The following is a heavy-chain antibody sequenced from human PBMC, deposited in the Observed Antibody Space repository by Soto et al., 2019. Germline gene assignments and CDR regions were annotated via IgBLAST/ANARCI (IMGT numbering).Heavy chain of an antibody. CDR3: ASALLIVVVQAAIWFDP. D-gene: IGHD2-2*01. J-gene: IGHJ5*02. CDR1: GGSISSSSYY. V-gene: IGHV4-39*01. Sequence: SETLSLTCTVSGGSISSSSYYWGWIRQPPGKGLEWIGSIYYSGSTYYNPSLKSRVTISVDTSKNQFSLKLSSVTAADTAVYYCASALLIVVVQAAIWFDPWGQGTLVPVSS. CDR2: IYYSGST.